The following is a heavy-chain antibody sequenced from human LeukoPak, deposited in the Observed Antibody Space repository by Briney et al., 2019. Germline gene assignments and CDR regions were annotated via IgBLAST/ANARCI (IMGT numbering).Heavy chain of an antibody. CDR3: STVTRYSSSWLDY. V-gene: IGHV3-15*01. CDR2: IKSKTDGGTR. J-gene: IGHJ4*02. CDR1: GFTFSNAW. Sequence: GGSLRLSCAASGFTFSNAWMSWVRQAPGKGLEWVGRIKSKTDGGTRDYAAPAKGRFTISRDDSTNTLYLQMKSLKTEDTAVYYCSTVTRYSSSWLDYWGQGTLVTVSS. D-gene: IGHD6-13*01.